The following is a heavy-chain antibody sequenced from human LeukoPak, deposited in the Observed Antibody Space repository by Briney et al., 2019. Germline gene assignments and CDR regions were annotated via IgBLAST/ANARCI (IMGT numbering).Heavy chain of an antibody. CDR2: MNPNSGIT. CDR1: GDTFTSYD. V-gene: IGHV1-8*01. CDR3: ARGRVIFSSAFYYDSSGTIDY. D-gene: IGHD3-22*01. J-gene: IGHJ4*02. Sequence: ASVKVSCKASGDTFTSYDINWVRQAPGQGLEWMGWMNPNSGITDYAQKFQGRVTMTRNTSISTAYMELSSLRSEDTAVYYCARGRVIFSSAFYYDSSGTIDYWGQGTLVTVSS.